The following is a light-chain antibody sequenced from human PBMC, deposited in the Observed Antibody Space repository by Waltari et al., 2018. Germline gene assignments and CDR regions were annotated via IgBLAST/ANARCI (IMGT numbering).Light chain of an antibody. CDR2: DVT. J-gene: IGLJ3*02. V-gene: IGLV2-14*01. CDR3: SSYTSSTTFV. Sequence: QSALTQPASVSGSPGQSITISCTGTSSDVGCYNYVSWYQQYPGKAPKLIIYDVTKRPSGVSNRFSGSKSGNTASLTISGLQAEDEADYYCSSYTSSTTFVFGGGTKLTVL. CDR1: SSDVGCYNY.